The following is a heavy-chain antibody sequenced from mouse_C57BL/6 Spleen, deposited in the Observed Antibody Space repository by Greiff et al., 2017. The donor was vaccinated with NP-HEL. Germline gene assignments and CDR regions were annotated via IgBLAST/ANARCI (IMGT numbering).Heavy chain of an antibody. D-gene: IGHD1-1*01. CDR2: INPSTGGT. CDR3: ARPAFITTVVAGGY. CDR1: GYSFTGYY. J-gene: IGHJ2*01. Sequence: EVQLQQSGPELVKPGASVKISCKASGYSFTGYYMNWVKQSPEKSLEWIGEINPSTGGTTYNQKFKAKATLTVDKSSSTAYMQLKSLTSEDSAVYDCARPAFITTVVAGGYWGQGTTLTVSS. V-gene: IGHV1-42*01.